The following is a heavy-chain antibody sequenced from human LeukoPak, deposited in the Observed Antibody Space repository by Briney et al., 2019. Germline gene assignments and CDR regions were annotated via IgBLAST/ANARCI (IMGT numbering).Heavy chain of an antibody. Sequence: GGSLRLSCAASGSTLSSCSMNWVRQAPGKGLEWVGRIKSKTDGGTTDYAAPVKGRFTISRDDSKNTLYLQMNSLKTEDTAVYYCTTVSEAVAGTGYWGQGTLVTVSS. D-gene: IGHD6-19*01. CDR3: TTVSEAVAGTGY. J-gene: IGHJ4*02. V-gene: IGHV3-15*01. CDR2: IKSKTDGGTT. CDR1: GSTLSSCS.